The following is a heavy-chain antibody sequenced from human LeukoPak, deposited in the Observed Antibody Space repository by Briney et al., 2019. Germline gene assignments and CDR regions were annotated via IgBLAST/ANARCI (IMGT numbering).Heavy chain of an antibody. CDR1: GGTFTSYA. V-gene: IGHV1-69*05. D-gene: IGHD2-8*01. J-gene: IGHJ4*02. Sequence: SVEVSCKTSGGTFTSYAITWVRQAPGQGLEWMGKIIPISGTTNYAQKLQGRVTATTDTSTSTAYMELRSLRSDDTAVYYCARDAYCTNGVCYLRYWGQGTLVTVSS. CDR2: IIPISGTT. CDR3: ARDAYCTNGVCYLRY.